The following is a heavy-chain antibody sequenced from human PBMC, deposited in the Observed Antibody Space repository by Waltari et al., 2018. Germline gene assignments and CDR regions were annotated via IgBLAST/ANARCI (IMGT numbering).Heavy chain of an antibody. Sequence: EVQLVESGGDLIQPGGSLRLSCAASGFTVHSHYINWVRQSPGKGLEWVSVVYVTGNTDYADSVKGRFTTSRDNSKNTVYLQMDSLRVEDTAMYYCARRLVVAGTLDVFDLWGQGTRVIVSS. CDR1: GFTVHSHY. CDR3: ARRLVVAGTLDVFDL. J-gene: IGHJ3*01. CDR2: VYVTGNT. D-gene: IGHD2-15*01. V-gene: IGHV3-53*03.